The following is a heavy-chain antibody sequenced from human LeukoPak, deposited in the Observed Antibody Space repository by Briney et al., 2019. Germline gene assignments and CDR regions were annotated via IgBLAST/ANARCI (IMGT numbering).Heavy chain of an antibody. CDR2: IIPIFGTA. D-gene: IGHD6-13*01. Sequence: VASVKVSCKASGGTFSSYAISWVRQAPGQGLEWMGRIIPIFGTANYAQKFQDRITITADKSTSTAYMELSSLRSEDTAVYYCAVTSDSSSWPLLDYWGQGTLVTVSS. CDR3: AVTSDSSSWPLLDY. J-gene: IGHJ4*02. CDR1: GGTFSSYA. V-gene: IGHV1-69*06.